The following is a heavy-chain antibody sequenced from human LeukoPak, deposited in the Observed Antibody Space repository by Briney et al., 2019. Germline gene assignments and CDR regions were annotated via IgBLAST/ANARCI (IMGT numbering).Heavy chain of an antibody. CDR3: ARKYCSGGSCHRLDYWYFDL. CDR1: GYTFTGYY. D-gene: IGHD2-15*01. CDR2: INPNSGGT. V-gene: IGHV1-2*02. J-gene: IGHJ2*01. Sequence: ASVTVSCKASGYTFTGYYMHWVRQAPGQGLEWMGWINPNSGGTNYAQKFQGRVTMTRDTSISTAYMELSRLRSDDAAVYYCARKYCSGGSCHRLDYWYFDLWGRGTLVTVSS.